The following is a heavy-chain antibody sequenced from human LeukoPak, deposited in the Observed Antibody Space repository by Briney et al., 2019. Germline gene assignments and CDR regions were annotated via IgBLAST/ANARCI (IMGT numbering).Heavy chain of an antibody. CDR1: GYRFTSYW. CDR2: IYPGDSDT. D-gene: IGHD5-18*01. J-gene: IGHJ4*02. CDR3: ARHETRYSYGRLTDY. V-gene: IGHV5-51*01. Sequence: GESLKISFKGSGYRFTSYWIGWVRPMPGKGLEWMGIIYPGDSDTRYSPSFQGQVTISADKSISTAYLQWSSLKASDTAMYYCARHETRYSYGRLTDYWGQGTLVTVSS.